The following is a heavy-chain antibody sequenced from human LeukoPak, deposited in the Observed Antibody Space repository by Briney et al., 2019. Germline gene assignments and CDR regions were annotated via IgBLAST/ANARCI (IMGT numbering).Heavy chain of an antibody. CDR2: ITPDSKNI. D-gene: IGHD5-12*01. J-gene: IGHJ5*02. V-gene: IGHV1-58*01. Sequence: ASVKVSCTASGFIFSSSAVQWVRQSPGQPLEWVGWITPDSKNIKYAQRLQGRVTIGRDMSTNTAYMELSNLNIDDTAVYYCAAERYRDGCCWFDAWGQGTQVTVSS. CDR3: AAERYRDGCCWFDA. CDR1: GFIFSSSA.